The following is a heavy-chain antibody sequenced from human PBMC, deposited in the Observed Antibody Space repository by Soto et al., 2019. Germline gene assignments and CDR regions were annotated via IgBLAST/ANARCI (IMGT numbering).Heavy chain of an antibody. CDR3: AREGTTFYFDY. J-gene: IGHJ4*02. CDR1: GGSISSGGYY. V-gene: IGHV4-31*03. CDR2: IYYSGST. Sequence: QVQLQESGPGLVKPSQTLSLTCTVSGGSISSGGYYWSWIRQHPEKGLEWVGYIYYSGSTYYNPSLKNRFTISVDTSKNLCSLKLSSVTAADRAVYYCAREGTTFYFDYWGQGTLVTVSS. D-gene: IGHD1-1*01.